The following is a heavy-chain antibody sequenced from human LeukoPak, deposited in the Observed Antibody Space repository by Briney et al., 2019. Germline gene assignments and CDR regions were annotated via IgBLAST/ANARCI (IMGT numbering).Heavy chain of an antibody. D-gene: IGHD3-10*02. CDR2: IKKDGSEK. J-gene: IGHJ6*04. V-gene: IGHV3-7*01. CDR3: AELGITMIGGV. Sequence: PGGSLRLSCAASGFTFSSYWMSWVRQVPGKGLEWVANIKKDGSEKKYVDSVKGRFTISRDNAENSLYLQMNSLRVEDTAVYYCAELGITMIGGVWGKGTTVTISS. CDR1: GFTFSSYW.